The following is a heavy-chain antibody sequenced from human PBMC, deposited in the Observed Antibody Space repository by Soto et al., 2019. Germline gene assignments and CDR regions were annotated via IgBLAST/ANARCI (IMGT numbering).Heavy chain of an antibody. J-gene: IGHJ5*02. V-gene: IGHV4-59*02. CDR2: IYYSGST. CDR1: GGSVSTYY. D-gene: IGHD3-3*01. CDR3: ARSRFLESLLFINEGPNWFDP. Sequence: QVQLQESGPGLVKPSETLSLICSVSGGSVSTYYWSWIRQPPGKGLEWIGYIYYSGSTNNNPSLKSRVTISLATSKNHFSLKLTSVTAADTAVYYCARSRFLESLLFINEGPNWFDPWGQGTLVTVSS.